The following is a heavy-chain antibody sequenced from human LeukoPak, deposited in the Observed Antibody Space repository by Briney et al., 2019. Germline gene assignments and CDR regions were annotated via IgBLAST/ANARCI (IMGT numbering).Heavy chain of an antibody. D-gene: IGHD6-19*01. CDR1: GGSISSGGYY. V-gene: IGHV4-31*03. J-gene: IGHJ4*02. CDR2: IYYSGST. CDR3: ARKGQQWLDLDY. Sequence: SETLSLTCTVSGGSISSGGYYWSWIRQHPGKGLEWIGYIYYSGSTYYNPSLKSRVTISVDTSKNQFSLKLSPVTAADTAVYYCARKGQQWLDLDYWGQGTLVTVSS.